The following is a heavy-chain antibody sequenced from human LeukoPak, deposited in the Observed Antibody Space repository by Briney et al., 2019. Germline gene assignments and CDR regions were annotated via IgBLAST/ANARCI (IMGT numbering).Heavy chain of an antibody. D-gene: IGHD3-22*01. Sequence: GRSLRLSCAASGFTFSSFGMHWVRQAPGKGLEWVAVIWYDGNNKYYADSVKGRFTISRDNSENTLYLQMNSLRAEDTAVYYCARAFTSTGYYYVEYWGQGTLVTVSS. J-gene: IGHJ4*02. V-gene: IGHV3-33*01. CDR3: ARAFTSTGYYYVEY. CDR2: IWYDGNNK. CDR1: GFTFSSFG.